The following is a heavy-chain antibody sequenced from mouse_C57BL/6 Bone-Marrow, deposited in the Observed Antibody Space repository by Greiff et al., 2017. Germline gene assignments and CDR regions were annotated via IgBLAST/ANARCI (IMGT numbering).Heavy chain of an antibody. Sequence: QVQLQQPGAELVKPGASVKLSCKASGYTFTSYWMQWVKQRPGQGLEWIGEIDPSGSYTNYNEKFKGKATLTVDTSSSTAYMQLSSLTSEDSAVYSCAGDYYGSIYVLAYWGQGTLVTVSA. D-gene: IGHD1-1*01. J-gene: IGHJ3*01. V-gene: IGHV1-50*01. CDR1: GYTFTSYW. CDR3: AGDYYGSIYVLAY. CDR2: IDPSGSYT.